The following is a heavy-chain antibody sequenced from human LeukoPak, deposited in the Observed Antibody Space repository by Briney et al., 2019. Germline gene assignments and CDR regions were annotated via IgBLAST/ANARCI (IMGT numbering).Heavy chain of an antibody. CDR3: ARVLHAPYLIDS. V-gene: IGHV4-38-2*02. Sequence: SETLSLTCTLSDSSITSTYYWAWFRQPPGKGLEWIATVFRLQTVRTFNNPSLESPVTMSLDPSQSQFSLNLTSVTAADTALYFCARVLHAPYLIDSWGQGTLVTVSS. CDR1: DSSITSTYY. J-gene: IGHJ4*02. D-gene: IGHD2-8*01. CDR2: VFRLQTVRT.